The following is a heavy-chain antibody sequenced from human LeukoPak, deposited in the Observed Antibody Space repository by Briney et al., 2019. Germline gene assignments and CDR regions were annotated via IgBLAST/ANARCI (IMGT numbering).Heavy chain of an antibody. J-gene: IGHJ4*02. CDR1: GFTFSSYA. CDR3: AKEGGSPGTHDYGDYESPTAFDY. V-gene: IGHV3-23*01. D-gene: IGHD4-17*01. CDR2: ISGSGGST. Sequence: GGSLRLSCAASGFTFSSYAMSWVRQAPGKGLEWVSAISGSGGSTYYADSVKGRFTISRDNSKNTLYLQMNSLRAEDTAVYYCAKEGGSPGTHDYGDYESPTAFDYWGQGTLVTVSS.